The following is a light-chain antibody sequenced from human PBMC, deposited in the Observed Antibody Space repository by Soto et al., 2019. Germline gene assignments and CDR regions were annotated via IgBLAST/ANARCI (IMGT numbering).Light chain of an antibody. V-gene: IGKV3-20*01. J-gene: IGKJ2*01. CDR1: QTIRITY. CDR2: GTS. CDR3: QHYGSSMYT. Sequence: EIVLTQSPGTLSLSPGEGATLSCRASQTIRITYLAWYQQKPGQAPRLLIYGTSSRATGIPDRFSGSGSGTDFTLTVSGLEPEDFGVYYCQHYGSSMYTFGQGTKLEIK.